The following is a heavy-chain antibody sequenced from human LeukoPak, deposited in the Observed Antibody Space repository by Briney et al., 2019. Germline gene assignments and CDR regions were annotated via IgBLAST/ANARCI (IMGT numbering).Heavy chain of an antibody. CDR3: ARGRRDMGYCSGGSCQYYFDY. Sequence: ASVKVSCKASGYTFTSYDINGVRQATGQGLEWMGWMNPNSGNTGYAQKFQGRVTMTRNTSISTAYMELSSLRSEDTAVYYCARGRRDMGYCSGGSCQYYFDYWGQGTLVTVSS. CDR2: MNPNSGNT. CDR1: GYTFTSYD. D-gene: IGHD2-15*01. J-gene: IGHJ4*02. V-gene: IGHV1-8*01.